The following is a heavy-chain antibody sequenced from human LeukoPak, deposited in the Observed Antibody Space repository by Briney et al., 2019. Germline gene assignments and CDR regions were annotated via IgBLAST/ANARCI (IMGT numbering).Heavy chain of an antibody. Sequence: GESLKISCKGSGYSFTSYWISWVRQMPGKGLEWMGRIDPSDSYTNYSPSFQGHVTISADKSISTAYLQWSSLKASDTAMYYCARRSRFCSSTSCYVGYYGMDVWGQGTTVTVSS. D-gene: IGHD2-2*01. V-gene: IGHV5-10-1*01. CDR2: IDPSDSYT. CDR3: ARRSRFCSSTSCYVGYYGMDV. CDR1: GYSFTSYW. J-gene: IGHJ6*02.